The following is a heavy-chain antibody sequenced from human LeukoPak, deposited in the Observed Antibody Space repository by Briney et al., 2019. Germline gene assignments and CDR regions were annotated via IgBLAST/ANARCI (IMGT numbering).Heavy chain of an antibody. J-gene: IGHJ4*02. V-gene: IGHV4-4*07. CDR3: ARGSSTYYYDSSGYYSQH. D-gene: IGHD3-22*01. CDR1: GGSISSYY. CDR2: IYTSGST. Sequence: PSETLSLTCTVSGGSISSYYWSWIRQPAGKGLEWIGRIYTSGSTNYNPSLKSRVTMSVDTSKNQFSLKLSSVTAADTAVYYCARGSSTYYYDSSGYYSQHWGQGTLVTVSS.